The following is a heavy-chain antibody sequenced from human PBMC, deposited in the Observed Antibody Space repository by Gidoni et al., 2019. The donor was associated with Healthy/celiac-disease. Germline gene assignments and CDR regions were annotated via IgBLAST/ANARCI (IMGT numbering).Heavy chain of an antibody. J-gene: IGHJ5*02. CDR2: IYYSGST. D-gene: IGHD3-3*02. Sequence: QLQLQESGPGLVKPSETLSLTCTVSGGSISSSSYYWGWIRQPPGKGLAWIGSIYYSGSTYYNPSLKSRVTISVDTSKNQFSLKLSSVTAADTAVYYCARQHLVRRFNWFDPWGQGTLVTVSS. CDR1: GGSISSSSYY. CDR3: ARQHLVRRFNWFDP. V-gene: IGHV4-39*01.